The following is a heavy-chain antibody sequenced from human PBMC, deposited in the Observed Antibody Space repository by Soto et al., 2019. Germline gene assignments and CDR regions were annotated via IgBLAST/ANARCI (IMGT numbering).Heavy chain of an antibody. D-gene: IGHD2-2*01. J-gene: IGHJ6*02. V-gene: IGHV1-18*01. CDR2: ISAYNGNT. CDR1: GYTFTSYG. Sequence: QVQLVQSGAEVKKPGASVKVSCKASGYTFTSYGISRVRQAPGQGLEWMGWISAYNGNTNYAQKLQGRVTMTTDTSTSTAYMELRSLRSDDTAVYYCARDQGYCSSTSCRYEWGYYYYGMDVWGQGTTVTVSS. CDR3: ARDQGYCSSTSCRYEWGYYYYGMDV.